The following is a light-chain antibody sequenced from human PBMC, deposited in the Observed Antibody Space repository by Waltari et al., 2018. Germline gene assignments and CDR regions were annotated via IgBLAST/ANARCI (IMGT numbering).Light chain of an antibody. CDR2: DVS. CDR1: SSDDGGYNY. Sequence: QSALTQPRSVSGSPGQSVPISCTGTSSDDGGYNYVSGYQQHPDNAPTLMIYDVSKRPPGVPDRFSGSKCGNTASLTISGLQSEDEADYYCCSYAGSYTGVFGGGTKLTVL. J-gene: IGLJ3*02. V-gene: IGLV2-11*01. CDR3: CSYAGSYTGV.